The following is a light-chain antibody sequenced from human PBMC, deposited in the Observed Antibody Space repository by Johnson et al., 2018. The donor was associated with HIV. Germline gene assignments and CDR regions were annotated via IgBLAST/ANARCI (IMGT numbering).Light chain of an antibody. CDR2: ENN. CDR1: SSNIGNNY. V-gene: IGLV1-51*02. Sequence: QSVLTQPPSVSAAPGQKVTISCSGSSSNIGNNYVSWYQHLPGTAPKLLIYENNKRPSGIPDRFSGSQSGTSATLGITGLQTGYEADYYCGIWDASLSPLEVVGTGTTITV. CDR3: GIWDASLSPLEV. J-gene: IGLJ1*01.